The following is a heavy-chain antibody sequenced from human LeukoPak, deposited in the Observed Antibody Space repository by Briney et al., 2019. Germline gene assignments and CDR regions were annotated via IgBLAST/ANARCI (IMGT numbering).Heavy chain of an antibody. CDR1: GYTFTGYY. D-gene: IGHD1-26*01. CDR3: ARGILVGTTRNKLIDY. V-gene: IGHV1-8*02. CDR2: MNPNSGNT. J-gene: IGHJ4*02. Sequence: GASVKVSCKASGYTFTGYYMHWVRQATGQGLEWMGWMNPNSGNTGYAQKFQGRVTMTRNTSISTAYMELSSLRSEDTAVYYCARGILVGTTRNKLIDYWGQGTLVTVSS.